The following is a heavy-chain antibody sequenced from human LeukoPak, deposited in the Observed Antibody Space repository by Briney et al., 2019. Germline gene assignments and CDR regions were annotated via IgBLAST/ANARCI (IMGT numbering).Heavy chain of an antibody. V-gene: IGHV4-4*07. CDR2: IYTSGST. CDR3: ARGCSSTSCYTLFDY. D-gene: IGHD2-2*02. Sequence: SETLSLTCTVSGGSISSYYWSWIRQPAGKGLEWIGRIYTSGSTNYNPSLKSRVTMSVDTSKNQFSLKLSSVTAADTAVYYCARGCSSTSCYTLFDYWGQGTLVTVSS. J-gene: IGHJ4*02. CDR1: GGSISSYY.